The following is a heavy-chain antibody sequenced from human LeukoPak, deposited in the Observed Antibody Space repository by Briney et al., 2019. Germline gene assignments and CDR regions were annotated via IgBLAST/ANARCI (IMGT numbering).Heavy chain of an antibody. J-gene: IGHJ4*02. D-gene: IGHD5-24*01. CDR2: VKGDGTFT. V-gene: IGHV3-74*01. CDR1: GFTFSNYW. CDR3: VRDGDDYNFDY. Sequence: GGSLTLSCAASGFTFSNYWMHWVRQAPGKGLVWVSRVKGDGTFTNYADSVKGRFTISRDNAKYTLYLQMHSLRAEDTAIYYCVRDGDDYNFDYWGQGSLVTVST.